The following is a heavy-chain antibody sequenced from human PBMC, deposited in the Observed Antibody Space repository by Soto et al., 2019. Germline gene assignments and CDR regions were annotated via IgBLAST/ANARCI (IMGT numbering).Heavy chain of an antibody. Sequence: APGKGLEWVSAISGSGISTFYADSVKGRFTISRDNSKNTLYLQMNSLRAEDTAVFYCANTPMIAVVMDAFDIWGQGTMVT. V-gene: IGHV3-23*01. J-gene: IGHJ3*02. D-gene: IGHD3-22*01. CDR3: ANTPMIAVVMDAFDI. CDR2: ISGSGIST.